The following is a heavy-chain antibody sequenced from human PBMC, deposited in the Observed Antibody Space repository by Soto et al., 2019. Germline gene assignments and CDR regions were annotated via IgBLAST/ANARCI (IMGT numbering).Heavy chain of an antibody. CDR3: ARDLLDAVVVPAAIRSKKNWFDP. V-gene: IGHV3-33*01. CDR1: GFTFSSYG. CDR2: IWYDGSNK. D-gene: IGHD2-2*03. J-gene: IGHJ5*02. Sequence: PGGSLRLSCAASGFTFSSYGMHWVRQAPGKGLEWVAVIWYDGSNKYYADSVKGRFTISRDNSKNTLYLQMNSLRAEDTAVYYCARDLLDAVVVPAAIRSKKNWFDPWGQGTLVTVSS.